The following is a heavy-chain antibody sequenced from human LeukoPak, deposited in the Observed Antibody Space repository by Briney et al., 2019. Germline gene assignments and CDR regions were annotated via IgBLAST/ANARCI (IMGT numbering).Heavy chain of an antibody. D-gene: IGHD2-15*01. CDR2: IYHSGST. CDR1: GGSISSGGYS. J-gene: IGHJ4*02. Sequence: SETLSLTCAVSGGSISSGGYSWSWIRQPPGKGLEWIGYIYHSGSTYYNPSLKSRVTISVDRSKNQFSLKLSSVTAADTAVYYCARVTPWYFDYWGQGTLVTVPS. CDR3: ARVTPWYFDY. V-gene: IGHV4-30-2*01.